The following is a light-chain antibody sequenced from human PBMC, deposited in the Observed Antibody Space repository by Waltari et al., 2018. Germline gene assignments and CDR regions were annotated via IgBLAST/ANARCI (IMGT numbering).Light chain of an antibody. CDR2: GAS. CDR1: QSIGSSY. V-gene: IGKV3-20*01. J-gene: IGKJ1*01. Sequence: EIVLTQSPGTLSLSPGERATLSCRLSQSIGSSYLAWYQQKPGQAPRLLIYGASSRATGIPDRFSGTGSGTDFTLTISRLEPEDFAVYYCQQYGSSPRTFGQGTKVDIK. CDR3: QQYGSSPRT.